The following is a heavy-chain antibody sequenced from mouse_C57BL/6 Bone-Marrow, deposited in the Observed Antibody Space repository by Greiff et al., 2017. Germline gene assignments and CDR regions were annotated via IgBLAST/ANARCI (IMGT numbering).Heavy chain of an antibody. CDR1: GYTFTSYW. Sequence: VQLQQPGAELVRPGSSVKLSCKASGYTFTSYWMHWVKQRPIQGLEWIGNIDPSDSETHYNQKFKDKATLTVDKSSSTAYMQLSSLTSEDSAVYYCARDSSGYVRYFDYWGQGTTLTVSS. D-gene: IGHD3-2*02. CDR3: ARDSSGYVRYFDY. CDR2: IDPSDSET. J-gene: IGHJ2*01. V-gene: IGHV1-52*01.